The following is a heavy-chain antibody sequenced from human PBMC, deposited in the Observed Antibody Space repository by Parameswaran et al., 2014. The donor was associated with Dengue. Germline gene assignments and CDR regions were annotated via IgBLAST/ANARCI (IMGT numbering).Heavy chain of an antibody. V-gene: IGHV3-21*01. CDR3: AAGYCTNGVCYNYYGMDV. Sequence: VRQGSRKGLEWVSSISSSSSYIYYADSVKGRFTISRDNAKNSLYLQMNSLRAEDTAVYYCAAGYCTNGVCYNYYGMDVWGQGTTVTVSS. D-gene: IGHD2-8*01. J-gene: IGHJ6*02. CDR2: ISSSSSYI.